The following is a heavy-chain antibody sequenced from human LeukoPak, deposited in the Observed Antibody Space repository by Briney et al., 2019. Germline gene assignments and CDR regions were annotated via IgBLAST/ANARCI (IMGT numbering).Heavy chain of an antibody. V-gene: IGHV3-7*01. D-gene: IGHD2-15*01. J-gene: IGHJ6*02. CDR2: IKQVGSEK. Sequence: GGSLRLSCAASGFTFSSYWMSWVRQAPGKGLEWVANIKQVGSEKYYVDSVKGRFTISRDNAKNSLYLQMNSLRAEDTAVYYCALGYCSGGSCLPYYYYGMDVWGQGTTVTVSS. CDR1: GFTFSSYW. CDR3: ALGYCSGGSCLPYYYYGMDV.